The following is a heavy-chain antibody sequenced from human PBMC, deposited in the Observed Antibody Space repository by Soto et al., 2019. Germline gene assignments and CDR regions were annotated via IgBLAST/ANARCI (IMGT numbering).Heavy chain of an antibody. D-gene: IGHD6-13*01. CDR2: INSDGSST. J-gene: IGHJ4*02. Sequence: EVQLVESGGGLVQPGGSLRLSCAASGFTFSRYWMHWVRQAPGKGLVWVSRINSDGSSTSYADSVTGRFTISRDNAKNTLYLQMNSLRAEDTAVYYCARGSGYSGIAAAGPDYWGQGTLVTVSS. CDR1: GFTFSRYW. CDR3: ARGSGYSGIAAAGPDY. V-gene: IGHV3-74*01.